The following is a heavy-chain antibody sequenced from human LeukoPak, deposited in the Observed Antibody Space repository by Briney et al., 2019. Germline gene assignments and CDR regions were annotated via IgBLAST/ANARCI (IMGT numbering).Heavy chain of an antibody. Sequence: SETLSLTCAVYGGSFSGYYWSWIRQPPGKGLEGIGEINHSGSTNYNPSLKSRVTISVDTSKNQFSLKLSSVTAADTAVYYCARGFWSGYYYSSAFDIWGQGTMVTVSS. CDR2: INHSGST. V-gene: IGHV4-34*01. CDR1: GGSFSGYY. J-gene: IGHJ3*02. CDR3: ARGFWSGYYYSSAFDI. D-gene: IGHD3-3*01.